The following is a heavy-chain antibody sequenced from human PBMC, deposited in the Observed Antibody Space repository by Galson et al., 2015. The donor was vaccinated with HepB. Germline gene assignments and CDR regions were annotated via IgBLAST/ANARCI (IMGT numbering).Heavy chain of an antibody. V-gene: IGHV3-7*03. CDR3: ARVGFGSYGSYGMDV. CDR1: GFTFSSYW. J-gene: IGHJ6*02. CDR2: IKQDGSEK. D-gene: IGHD5-18*01. Sequence: SLRLSCAASGFTFSSYWMSWVRQAPGKGLEWVANIKQDGSEKYYVDFVKGRFTISRDNAKNSLYLQMNSLRAEDTAVYYCARVGFGSYGSYGMDVWGQGTTVTVSS.